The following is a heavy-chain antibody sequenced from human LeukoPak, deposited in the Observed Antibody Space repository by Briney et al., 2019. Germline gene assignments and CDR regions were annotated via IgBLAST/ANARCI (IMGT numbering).Heavy chain of an antibody. CDR2: INHSGST. CDR3: ARGAYYDSSGYDAFDI. Sequence: SETLSLTCTVSGGSISGYYWSWIRQPPGKGLEWIGEINHSGSTNYNPSLKSRVTISVDTSKNQFSLKLSSVTAADTAVYYCARGAYYDSSGYDAFDIWGQGTMVTVSS. V-gene: IGHV4-34*01. J-gene: IGHJ3*02. D-gene: IGHD3-22*01. CDR1: GGSISGYY.